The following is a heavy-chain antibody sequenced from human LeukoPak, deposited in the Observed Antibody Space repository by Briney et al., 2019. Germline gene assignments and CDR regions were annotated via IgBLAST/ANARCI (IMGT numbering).Heavy chain of an antibody. Sequence: SETLSLTCTVSGYSISSGLYWGRIRQPPGKGPEGIGNIHHSGSPYHNPSLKRRVTLSVDTSKNQFSLKLSSVTAADTAVYYCARSKSFASIYYMDVWGKGTTVTVSS. CDR1: GYSISSGLY. CDR3: ARSKSFASIYYMDV. D-gene: IGHD3-16*01. V-gene: IGHV4-38-2*02. CDR2: IHHSGSP. J-gene: IGHJ6*03.